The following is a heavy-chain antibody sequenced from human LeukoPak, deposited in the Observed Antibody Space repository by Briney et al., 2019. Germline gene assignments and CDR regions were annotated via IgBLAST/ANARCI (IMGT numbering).Heavy chain of an antibody. CDR1: GGSVSSGSYY. Sequence: PSETLSLTCTVSGGSVSSGSYYWSWIRQPPGKGLEWIGYIYYSGSTNYNPSLKSRVTISVDTSKNQFSLKLSSVTAADTAVYYCASKIRAAAEYDYWGQGTLVTVSS. CDR3: ASKIRAAAEYDY. J-gene: IGHJ4*02. V-gene: IGHV4-61*01. D-gene: IGHD6-13*01. CDR2: IYYSGST.